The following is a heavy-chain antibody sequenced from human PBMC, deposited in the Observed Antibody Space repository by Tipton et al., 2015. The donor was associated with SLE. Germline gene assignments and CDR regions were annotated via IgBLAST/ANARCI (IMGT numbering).Heavy chain of an antibody. J-gene: IGHJ6*03. CDR2: IYYSGST. Sequence: TLSLTCTVSGGSISSYYWSWIRQPPGKGLEWIGYIYYSGSTYYNPSLKSRVTISVDTSKNQFSLKLTSVTTADTAVYYCATEGSGWSHYMDVWGKGTTVTVSS. V-gene: IGHV4-59*01. CDR3: ATEGSGWSHYMDV. D-gene: IGHD6-19*01. CDR1: GGSISSYY.